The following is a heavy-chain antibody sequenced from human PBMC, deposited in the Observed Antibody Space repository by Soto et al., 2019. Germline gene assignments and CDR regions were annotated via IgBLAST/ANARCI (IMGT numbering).Heavy chain of an antibody. J-gene: IGHJ5*02. CDR2: IIPILGIA. CDR1: GGTFSSYT. V-gene: IGHV1-69*02. Sequence: QVQLVQSGAEVKKPGSSVKVSCKASGGTFSSYTISWVRQAPGQGLEWMGRIIPILGIANYAQKFQGRVTITADKSTSTAYMELSSLRSEDTAVYYCARVXYNNNWFDPWGQGTLVTVSS. CDR3: ARVXYNNNWFDP. D-gene: IGHD1-20*01.